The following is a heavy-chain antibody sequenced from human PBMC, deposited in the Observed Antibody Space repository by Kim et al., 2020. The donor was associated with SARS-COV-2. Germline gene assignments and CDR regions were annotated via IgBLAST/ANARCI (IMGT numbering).Heavy chain of an antibody. CDR3: AFSGYEHYFDY. J-gene: IGHJ4*02. Sequence: TKPNPSLKSRVTISVDTSKNQFSLKLSSVTAADTAVYYCAFSGYEHYFDYWGQGTLVTVSS. CDR2: T. D-gene: IGHD5-12*01. V-gene: IGHV4-59*01.